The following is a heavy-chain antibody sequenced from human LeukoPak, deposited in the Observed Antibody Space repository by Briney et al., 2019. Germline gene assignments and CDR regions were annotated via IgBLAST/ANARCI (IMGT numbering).Heavy chain of an antibody. J-gene: IGHJ4*02. D-gene: IGHD3-10*01. CDR1: GFTFSSNA. Sequence: GGSLRLSCAASGFTFSSNAMSWVRQAPGKGLEWVSVMSADSATTFYADSVKGRFTISRDNAKNTVFLQMSSLRAEDTALYYCARKSASGNYPLDYWGQGTLVTVPS. CDR2: MSADSATT. CDR3: ARKSASGNYPLDY. V-gene: IGHV3-23*01.